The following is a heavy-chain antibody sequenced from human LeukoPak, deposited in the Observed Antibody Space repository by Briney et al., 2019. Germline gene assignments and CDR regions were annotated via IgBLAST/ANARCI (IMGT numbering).Heavy chain of an antibody. CDR2: IYSGGST. CDR3: ASVSARGGPHY. V-gene: IGHV3-66*01. J-gene: IGHJ4*02. D-gene: IGHD5-12*01. Sequence: PGGSLRLSCAASGFTDSSNYMSWVRQAPGKGLEGVSVIYSGGSTYYAHSVKGRFTISRDNSKNTLFLQMNSLRGGDTAVYYCASVSARGGPHYWGQGTLVTVSS. CDR1: GFTDSSNY.